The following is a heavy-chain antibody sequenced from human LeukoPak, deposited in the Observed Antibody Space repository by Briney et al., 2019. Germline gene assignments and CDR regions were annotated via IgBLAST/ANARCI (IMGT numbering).Heavy chain of an antibody. Sequence: PSETLSLTCAVYGGSFSGCYWSWIRQPPGKGLEWIGEINHSGSTNYNPSLKSRVTISVDTSKSQFSLKLSSVTAADTAVYYCARDRGFSRYNWFDPWGQGTLVTVSS. CDR3: ARDRGFSRYNWFDP. V-gene: IGHV4-34*01. CDR1: GGSFSGCY. CDR2: INHSGST. J-gene: IGHJ5*02.